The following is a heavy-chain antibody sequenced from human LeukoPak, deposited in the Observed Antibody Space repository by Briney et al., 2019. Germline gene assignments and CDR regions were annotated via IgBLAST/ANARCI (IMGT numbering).Heavy chain of an antibody. CDR1: GFTFSSCW. Sequence: GGSLRLSCAASGFTFSSCWMSWVRLAPGKGLEWAANIKQAGSEKCYVDSVKDRFTISRDNAKNALYLKMNSLRAEDTAVDYCARKSSGWYTYFDYWGQETLVTVSS. J-gene: IGHJ4*02. CDR3: ARKSSGWYTYFDY. D-gene: IGHD6-19*01. CDR2: IKQAGSEK. V-gene: IGHV3-7*02.